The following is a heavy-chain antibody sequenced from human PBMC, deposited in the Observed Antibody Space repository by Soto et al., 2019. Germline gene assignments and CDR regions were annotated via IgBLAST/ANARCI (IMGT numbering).Heavy chain of an antibody. V-gene: IGHV1-69*14. Sequence: QVQLVQSGAEVKKPGSSVKVSCKASGDTFSNYPFTWVRQAPGQGLEWMGGIIPMFDTANYAQKFQGRLTITADKSTSTAYMELRSLTSDDTAVYYCARVGQETSTYFGFWGQGTLVTVSS. CDR3: ARVGQETSTYFGF. J-gene: IGHJ4*02. CDR2: IIPMFDTA. D-gene: IGHD2-2*01. CDR1: GDTFSNYP.